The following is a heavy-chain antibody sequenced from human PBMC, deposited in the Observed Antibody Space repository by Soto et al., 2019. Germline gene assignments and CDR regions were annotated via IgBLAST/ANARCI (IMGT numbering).Heavy chain of an antibody. V-gene: IGHV4-34*01. CDR2: INHSGST. CDR3: ARGSSSGWGHYYYYGMDV. Sequence: PSETLSLTCAVYGGSFSGYYWSWIRQPPGKGLEWIGEINHSGSTNYNPSLKSRVTISVDTSKNQFSLKLSSVTAADTAVYYCARGSSSGWGHYYYYGMDVWGQGTTVTVSS. D-gene: IGHD6-19*01. J-gene: IGHJ6*02. CDR1: GGSFSGYY.